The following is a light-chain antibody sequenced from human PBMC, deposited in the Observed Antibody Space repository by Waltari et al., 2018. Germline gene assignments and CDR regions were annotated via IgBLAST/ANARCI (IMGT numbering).Light chain of an antibody. J-gene: IGKJ4*01. CDR3: MQALQTPLT. V-gene: IGKV2-28*01. Sequence: DIVLTQSPLSLPVTPGEPASISCRSSQSLLHSNGYNYMDWYLQKPGQSPQVLIYLGSNRASGVPDRFSSSGSGTDFTLKISRVEAEDVGVYYCMQALQTPLTFGGGTKVEIK. CDR1: QSLLHSNGYNY. CDR2: LGS.